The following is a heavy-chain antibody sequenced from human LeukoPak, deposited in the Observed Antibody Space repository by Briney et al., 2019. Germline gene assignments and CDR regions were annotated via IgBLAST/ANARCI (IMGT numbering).Heavy chain of an antibody. CDR1: GASISSYY. J-gene: IGHJ4*02. CDR2: IXYSGST. CDR3: ARHPELYFFDY. D-gene: IGHD3-10*01. V-gene: IGHV4-59*08. Sequence: KPSETLSLTCTVSGASISSYYWSXIRQPPGKGXXWIGYIXYSGSTNYNPSLKSRVTIXAXTSKNQVSLTLSSVTAADTAVYYCARHPELYFFDYWGQGTLVTVSS.